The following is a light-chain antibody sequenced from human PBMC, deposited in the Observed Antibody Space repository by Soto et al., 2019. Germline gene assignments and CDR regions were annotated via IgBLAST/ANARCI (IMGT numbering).Light chain of an antibody. J-gene: IGKJ2*01. Sequence: EIVLTQPPGTLSLSPGERATLSCRASQSVSSSYLAWYQHKPGRAPRLLIYGASSRATGIPDRFSGSGSVTDFTLTISILEPEDFAVYYCQQYGSSPPYTFGQGTKLEIK. CDR1: QSVSSSY. CDR3: QQYGSSPPYT. CDR2: GAS. V-gene: IGKV3-20*01.